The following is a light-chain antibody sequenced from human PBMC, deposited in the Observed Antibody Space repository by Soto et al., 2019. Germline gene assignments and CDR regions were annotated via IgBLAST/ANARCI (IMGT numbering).Light chain of an antibody. J-gene: IGLJ1*01. CDR1: SRYVGGYNY. CDR3: SSYTSTSTYV. Sequence: SVLTQPASVSGSPGQSITISCTGTSRYVGGYNYVSWYQQYPGKAPKPMIYHVSNRPSGVSNRFSGSKSGNSASLTISGLQAEDEADYYCSSYTSTSTYVFGTGTKVTVL. CDR2: HVS. V-gene: IGLV2-14*01.